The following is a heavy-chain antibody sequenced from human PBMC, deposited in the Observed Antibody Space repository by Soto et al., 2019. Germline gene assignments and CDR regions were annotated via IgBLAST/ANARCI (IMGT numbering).Heavy chain of an antibody. Sequence: QVQLVESGGGVVQPGRSLRLSCAASGFTFSSYGMHWVRQAPGKGLEWVADIWYDGSNKYYADSVKGRFTIARDNSKNTLYLQMNSLRAEDTAVYYCARDRGTMVRGVIQPFYYWGQGTMVTASS. CDR2: IWYDGSNK. CDR1: GFTFSSYG. J-gene: IGHJ4*02. CDR3: ARDRGTMVRGVIQPFYY. V-gene: IGHV3-33*01. D-gene: IGHD3-10*01.